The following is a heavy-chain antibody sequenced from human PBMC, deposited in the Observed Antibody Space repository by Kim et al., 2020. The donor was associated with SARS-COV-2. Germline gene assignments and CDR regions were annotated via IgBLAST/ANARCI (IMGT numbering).Heavy chain of an antibody. V-gene: IGHV3-30*04. J-gene: IGHJ3*02. CDR2: ISYDGSNK. Sequence: GGSLRLSCAASGFTFSSYAMHWVRQAPGKGLEWVAVISYDGSNKYYADSVKGRFTISRDNSKNTLYLQMNSLRAEDTAVYYCARPQTTVVTHDAFDIWGQGTMVTVSS. CDR3: ARPQTTVVTHDAFDI. D-gene: IGHD4-17*01. CDR1: GFTFSSYA.